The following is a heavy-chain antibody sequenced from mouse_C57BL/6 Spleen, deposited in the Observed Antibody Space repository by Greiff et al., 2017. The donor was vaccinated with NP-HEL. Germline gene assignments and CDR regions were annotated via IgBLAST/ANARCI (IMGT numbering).Heavy chain of an antibody. CDR3: ARSSYYYGRTWFAY. Sequence: VQLQQPGAELVRPGSSVKLSCKASGYTFTSYWMDWVKQRPGQGLEWIGNIYPSDSETHYNQKFTDKATLTVDKSSSTAYMQLSSLTSEDSAVYYCARSSYYYGRTWFAYWGQGTLVTVSA. CDR2: IYPSDSET. D-gene: IGHD1-1*01. V-gene: IGHV1-61*01. J-gene: IGHJ3*01. CDR1: GYTFTSYW.